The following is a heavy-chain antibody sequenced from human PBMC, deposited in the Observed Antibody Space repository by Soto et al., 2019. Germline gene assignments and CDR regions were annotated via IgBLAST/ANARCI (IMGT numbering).Heavy chain of an antibody. D-gene: IGHD6-19*01. Sequence: SVKVSCKASGGTFSSYAISWVRQAPGQGLEWMGGIIPIFGTANYAQKFQGRVTITADESTSTAYMELSSLRSEDTAVYYCARMIAVAGTRRFDPWGQGTLVTVSS. J-gene: IGHJ5*02. CDR3: ARMIAVAGTRRFDP. V-gene: IGHV1-69*13. CDR1: GGTFSSYA. CDR2: IIPIFGTA.